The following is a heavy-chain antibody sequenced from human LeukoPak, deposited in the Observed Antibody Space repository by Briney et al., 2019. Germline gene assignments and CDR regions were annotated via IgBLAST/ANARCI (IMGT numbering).Heavy chain of an antibody. CDR2: ISYDGSNK. J-gene: IGHJ5*02. CDR1: GFTFSSYA. V-gene: IGHV3-30-3*01. CDR3: ARDHPGYCSSTSCPNWFDP. D-gene: IGHD2-2*01. Sequence: GGSLRLSCAASGFTFSSYAMHWVRQAPGKGLEWVAVISYDGSNKYYADSVKGRFTISRDNSKNTLYLQMNSLRAEDTAVYYCARDHPGYCSSTSCPNWFDPWGQGTLVTVSS.